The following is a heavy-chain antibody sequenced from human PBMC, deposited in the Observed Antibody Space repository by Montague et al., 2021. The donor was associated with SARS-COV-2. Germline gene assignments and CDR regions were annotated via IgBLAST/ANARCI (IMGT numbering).Heavy chain of an antibody. V-gene: IGHV4-38-2*02. CDR3: ARDVRYYDFWSGRAQTSPDY. CDR1: GYSISSGYY. CDR2: IYHSGST. J-gene: IGHJ4*02. D-gene: IGHD3-3*01. Sequence: SETLSLTCTVSGYSISSGYYWGWIRQPPGKGLEWIGSIYHSGSTXYNLSLKSRVTISVDTSKNQFSLKLSSVTAADTAVYYCARDVRYYDFWSGRAQTSPDYWGQGTLVTVSS.